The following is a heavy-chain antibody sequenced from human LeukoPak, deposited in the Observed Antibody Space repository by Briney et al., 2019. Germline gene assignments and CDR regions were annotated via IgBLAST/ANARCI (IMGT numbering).Heavy chain of an antibody. D-gene: IGHD5-18*01. CDR1: GGSFSGYY. Sequence: PSETLSLTCAVYGGSFSGYYWSWIRQPPGKGPEWIGEINHSGSTNYNPSLKSRVTISVDTSKNQFSLKLSSVTAADTAVYYCARLGTAMAAWGQGTLVTVSS. CDR2: INHSGST. CDR3: ARLGTAMAA. J-gene: IGHJ5*02. V-gene: IGHV4-34*01.